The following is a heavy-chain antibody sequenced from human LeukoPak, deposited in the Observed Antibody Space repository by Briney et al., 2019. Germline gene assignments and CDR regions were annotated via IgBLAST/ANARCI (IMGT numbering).Heavy chain of an antibody. CDR1: GGSISSYY. J-gene: IGHJ4*02. V-gene: IGHV4-59*01. CDR3: ARYSGSGYVRYFDY. CDR2: ISHSGST. D-gene: IGHD3-22*01. Sequence: PSETLSLTCTVSGGSISSYYWSWIRQPPGKGLEWIGYISHSGSTNYNPSLKSRVIISVDTSKNQFSLKLSSVTAADTALYYCARYSGSGYVRYFDYWGQGTLVTVSS.